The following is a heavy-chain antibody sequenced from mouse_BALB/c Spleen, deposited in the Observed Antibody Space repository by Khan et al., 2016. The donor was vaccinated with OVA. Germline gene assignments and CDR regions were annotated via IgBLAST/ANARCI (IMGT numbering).Heavy chain of an antibody. J-gene: IGHJ4*01. D-gene: IGHD2-2*01. CDR3: VRVVRLRDEAMNY. Sequence: QVTLKESGPGILQPSQTLSLTCSFSGFSLSSSGMGVGWIRQPSGKGLEWLAHIWWDDDKRYNPALKSRLTISKDTSSNQVFLKIASVDTAATATSSCVRVVRLRDEAMNYWGRGTSVPVSS. CDR2: IWWDDDK. V-gene: IGHV8-8*01. CDR1: GFSLSSSGMG.